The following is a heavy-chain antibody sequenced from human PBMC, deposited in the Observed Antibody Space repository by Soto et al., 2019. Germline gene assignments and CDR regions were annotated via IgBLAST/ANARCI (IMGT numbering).Heavy chain of an antibody. V-gene: IGHV4-59*01. Sequence: SEILSLPCTVSWGYISSYYWSCIRQPPGKGLEWIGYIYYSGSTNYNPSLKSRVTISVDTSKNQFSLKLSSVTAADTAVYYCARSNAMEEFWSGSMDVWGQGTTVTVSS. CDR2: IYYSGST. CDR3: ARSNAMEEFWSGSMDV. CDR1: WGYISSYY. J-gene: IGHJ6*02. D-gene: IGHD3-3*01.